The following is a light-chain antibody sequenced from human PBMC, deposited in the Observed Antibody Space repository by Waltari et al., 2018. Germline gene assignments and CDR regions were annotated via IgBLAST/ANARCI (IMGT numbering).Light chain of an antibody. CDR2: GAS. CDR1: QSVSGSY. J-gene: IGKJ4*01. Sequence: EIVLTQSPGTLSLSPGERATLSCRASQSVSGSYLAWYQQKPGQAPRLLIYGASSRATGIPGRFSGSGSGTDFTLTISRLEAEDFAVYHCQQYGRSPLTFGGGTKVEIK. CDR3: QQYGRSPLT. V-gene: IGKV3-20*01.